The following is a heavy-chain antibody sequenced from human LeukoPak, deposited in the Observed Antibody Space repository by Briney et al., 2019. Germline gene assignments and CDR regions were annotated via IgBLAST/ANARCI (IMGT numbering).Heavy chain of an antibody. V-gene: IGHV4-59*01. CDR3: AKRPRVGYDSSGSDY. J-gene: IGHJ4*02. D-gene: IGHD3-22*01. CDR2: ISYSGST. CDR1: GGSINSFY. Sequence: SETLSLTCTVSGGSINSFYWTWIRQPPGKGLEWIGYISYSGSTNYNPSLKSRVTISVDTSKNQLSLRLTSVTAEDTAVYYCAKRPRVGYDSSGSDYWGQGTLVTVSS.